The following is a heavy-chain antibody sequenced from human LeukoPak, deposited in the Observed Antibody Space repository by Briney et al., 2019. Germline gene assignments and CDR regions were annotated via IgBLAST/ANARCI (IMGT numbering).Heavy chain of an antibody. CDR2: ISVSGGST. D-gene: IGHD2-2*02. CDR1: GFTFSSSA. V-gene: IGHV3-23*01. Sequence: PGGSLRLSCAASGFTFSSSAMSWVRQAPGKGLEWVSAISVSGGSTYFADSVKGRFTISRDNSKNTLYLQMNSLRAEDTAVYYCAKGYQLLYGNWFDPWGQGTLVTVSS. J-gene: IGHJ5*02. CDR3: AKGYQLLYGNWFDP.